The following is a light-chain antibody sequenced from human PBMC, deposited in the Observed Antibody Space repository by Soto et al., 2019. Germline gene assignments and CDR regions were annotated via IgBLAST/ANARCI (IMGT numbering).Light chain of an antibody. CDR2: GAS. CDR3: QQYATSPHT. CDR1: QSVSSSQ. J-gene: IGKJ2*01. V-gene: IGKV3-20*01. Sequence: EIVLTQSPGTLSLSPGESATLSCRASQSVSSSQVAWYQLKPGQAPRLLIYGASSRATGIPDRFSGVGSETDVTLTISRLEPEDFAVYYCQQYATSPHTFGQGTKLEIK.